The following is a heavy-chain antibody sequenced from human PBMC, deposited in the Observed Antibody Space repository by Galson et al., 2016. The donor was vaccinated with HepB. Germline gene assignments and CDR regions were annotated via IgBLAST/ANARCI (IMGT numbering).Heavy chain of an antibody. V-gene: IGHV1-18*04. D-gene: IGHD6-19*01. CDR3: ARDLVDSSGWVDY. J-gene: IGHJ4*02. CDR1: GYIFTNHA. CDR2: IDTKNGNT. Sequence: SVKVSCKASGYIFTNHAFSWVRQAPGQSLEWMGWIDTKNGNTVYARKLQGRATMTTDTSTNTAYMELTSLRSDDTAVYYCARDLVDSSGWVDYWGQGTLVTVSS.